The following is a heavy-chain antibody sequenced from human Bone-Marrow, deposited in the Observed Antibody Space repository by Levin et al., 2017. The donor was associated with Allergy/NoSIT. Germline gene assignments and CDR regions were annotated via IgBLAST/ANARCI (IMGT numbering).Heavy chain of an antibody. Sequence: GESLKISCVASGFTFVKFWMIWVRQAPGEGPECVAGISPDGGYQFYVDSVKGRFTISRDNTKESLFLQLSSLRAEDSSVYSCAPSQGAYWGQGTPVTVSS. D-gene: IGHD3-16*01. V-gene: IGHV3-7*01. CDR2: ISPDGGYQ. J-gene: IGHJ4*02. CDR3: APSQGAY. CDR1: GFTFVKFW.